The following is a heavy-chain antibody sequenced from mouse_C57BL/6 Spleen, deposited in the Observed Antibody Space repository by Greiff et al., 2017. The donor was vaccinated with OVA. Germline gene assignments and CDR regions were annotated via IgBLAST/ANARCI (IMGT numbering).Heavy chain of an antibody. CDR2: ISSGSSTI. V-gene: IGHV5-17*01. CDR3: ARDFYYYGSSYYFDY. CDR1: GFTFSDYG. D-gene: IGHD1-1*01. J-gene: IGHJ2*01. Sequence: EVQGVESGGGLVKPGGSLKLSCAASGFTFSDYGMHWVRQAPEKGLEWVAYISSGSSTIYYADTVKGRFTISRDNAKNTLFLQMTSLRSEDTAMYYCARDFYYYGSSYYFDYWGQGTTLTVSS.